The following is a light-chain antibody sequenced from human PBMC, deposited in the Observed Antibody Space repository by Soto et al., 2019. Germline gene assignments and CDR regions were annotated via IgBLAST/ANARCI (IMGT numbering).Light chain of an antibody. Sequence: QSVLTQPPSVYGAPGQMVTISCPGSSSNIGAGYDVHWYQQLPGTAPKLLIFVNSNRPSGVPDRFSGSKSGTSASLAITGLQAEDEADYYCQSYDSSLSGFYVFGTGTKVTVL. J-gene: IGLJ1*01. CDR2: VNS. CDR3: QSYDSSLSGFYV. V-gene: IGLV1-40*01. CDR1: SSNIGAGYD.